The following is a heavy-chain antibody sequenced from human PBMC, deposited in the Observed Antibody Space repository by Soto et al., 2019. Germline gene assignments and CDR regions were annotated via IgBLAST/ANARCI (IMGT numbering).Heavy chain of an antibody. CDR1: GGSISIGGYY. V-gene: IGHV4-31*03. CDR3: ARSVFP. Sequence: QVQLQESGPGLVKPSQTLSLTCTVSGGSISIGGYYWNWFRQHPGKGLEWIGYIYYSGSTYYNPSLKSRMTISFDTSKNTFSLQLGSVTDAATAVYYYARSVFPWGQGTLVTVTS. J-gene: IGHJ5*02. CDR2: IYYSGST.